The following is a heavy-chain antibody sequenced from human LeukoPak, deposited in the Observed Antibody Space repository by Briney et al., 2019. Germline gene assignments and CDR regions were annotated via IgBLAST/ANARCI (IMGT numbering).Heavy chain of an antibody. J-gene: IGHJ3*02. V-gene: IGHV3-13*01. CDR3: VRESAGMGAKAFDI. CDR1: GFTISAYE. D-gene: IGHD1-26*01. Sequence: GSLTLSCAASGFTISAYEMHWVRQVTGKRLEWVSAVGTGYDTFYSASVEGRFTISRENAKNSIYLQMNSLTAGDTALYYCVRESAGMGAKAFDIWGQGTMVTVCS. CDR2: VGTGYDT.